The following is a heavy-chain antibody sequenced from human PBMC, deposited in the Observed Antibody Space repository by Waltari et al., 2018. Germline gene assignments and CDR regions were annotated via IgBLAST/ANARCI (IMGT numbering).Heavy chain of an antibody. CDR2: INHSGST. Sequence: QVQLQQWGAGLLKPSETLSLTCAVYGGSFSGYYWSWIRQPPGKGLEWIGEINHSGSTNYNPSRKSRVTRSGDTSKNQFSLKLSAVTAADTAVDYCARGRTVAARPEGDYGGQGTLVTVSS. D-gene: IGHD6-25*01. CDR1: GGSFSGYY. V-gene: IGHV4-34*01. CDR3: ARGRTVAARPEGDY. J-gene: IGHJ4*02.